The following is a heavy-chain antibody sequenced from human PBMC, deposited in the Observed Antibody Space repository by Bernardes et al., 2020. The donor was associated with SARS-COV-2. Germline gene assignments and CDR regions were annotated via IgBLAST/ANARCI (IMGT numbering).Heavy chain of an antibody. CDR2: ISGSGGST. CDR3: AKDQRRTLRYFDADAFDI. CDR1: GFTFSSYA. V-gene: IGHV3-23*01. J-gene: IGHJ3*02. Sequence: GSLRLSCAASGFTFSSYAMSWVRQAPGKGLEWVSAISGSGGSTYYADSVKGRFTISRDNSKNTLYLQMNSLRAEDTAVYYCAKDQRRTLRYFDADAFDIWGQGTMVTVSS. D-gene: IGHD3-9*01.